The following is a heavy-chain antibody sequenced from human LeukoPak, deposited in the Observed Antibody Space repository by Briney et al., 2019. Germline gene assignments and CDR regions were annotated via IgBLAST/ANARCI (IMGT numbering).Heavy chain of an antibody. J-gene: IGHJ5*02. CDR3: ARDQNDKFDP. CDR1: GYTFTGYY. CDR2: INPNSGGT. D-gene: IGHD3-9*01. V-gene: IGHV1-2*02. Sequence: ASAKDFCKASGYTFTGYYMHWGRQAPGQGLEWMGWINPNSGGTNYAQKFQGRVTMTRDTSISTAYMELSRLRSDDTAVYYCARDQNDKFDPWGQGTLVTVSS.